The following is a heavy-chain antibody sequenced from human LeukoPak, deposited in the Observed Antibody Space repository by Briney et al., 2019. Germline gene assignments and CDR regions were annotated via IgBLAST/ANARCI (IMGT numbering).Heavy chain of an antibody. Sequence: PGESLKISCKGSGYSFTSYWDAWVRQMPGKGLEWMGIIYPRDSDTRYSPSFQGQVTISADKSINTAYLQWSGLKASDTAVYYCARHVTTASAARGFDIWGQGTMVTVSS. J-gene: IGHJ3*02. D-gene: IGHD1-14*01. CDR2: IYPRDSDT. V-gene: IGHV5-51*01. CDR3: ARHVTTASAARGFDI. CDR1: GYSFTSYW.